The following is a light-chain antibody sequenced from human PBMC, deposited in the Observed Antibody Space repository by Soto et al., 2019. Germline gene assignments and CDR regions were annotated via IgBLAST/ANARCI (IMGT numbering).Light chain of an antibody. Sequence: VVMTQSPLSLPVTLGQPASISCRSSQSLVYSDGNTYLNWFQQRPGQSPRRLIYKVSNRDSGVPDRFSGIGSGTDFTLKISRVEAEDVGVYYCMQGTHRPLRGTFCQGTKLEIK. CDR2: KVS. CDR3: MQGTHRPLRGT. J-gene: IGKJ1*01. V-gene: IGKV2-30*01. CDR1: QSLVYSDGNTY.